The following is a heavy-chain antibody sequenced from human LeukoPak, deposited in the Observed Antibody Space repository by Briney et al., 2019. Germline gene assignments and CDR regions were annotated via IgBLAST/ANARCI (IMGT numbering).Heavy chain of an antibody. Sequence: GGSLRLSCAASGFTFSSYGMHWVRQAPGKGLAWVAFIRYDGSNKYYADSVKGRFTISRDNSKNTLHLQMNSLRAEDTAVYYCAGEDTYDFWSDYWPPFHYWGQGTLVTVSS. J-gene: IGHJ4*02. D-gene: IGHD3-3*01. CDR1: GFTFSSYG. CDR2: IRYDGSNK. V-gene: IGHV3-30*02. CDR3: AGEDTYDFWSDYWPPFHY.